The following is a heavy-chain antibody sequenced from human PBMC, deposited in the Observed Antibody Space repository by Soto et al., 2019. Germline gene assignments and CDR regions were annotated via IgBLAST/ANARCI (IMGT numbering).Heavy chain of an antibody. D-gene: IGHD5-18*01. Sequence: SVKVSCKASGGTFSSYAISWVRQAPGQGLEWMGGIIPIFGTANYAQKFQGRVTITADESTSTAYMELSSLRSEDTAVYYCARGSYIYGDYYYYYYGMAVWGQGTTVTVSS. CDR1: GGTFSSYA. V-gene: IGHV1-69*13. CDR2: IIPIFGTA. CDR3: ARGSYIYGDYYYYYYGMAV. J-gene: IGHJ6*02.